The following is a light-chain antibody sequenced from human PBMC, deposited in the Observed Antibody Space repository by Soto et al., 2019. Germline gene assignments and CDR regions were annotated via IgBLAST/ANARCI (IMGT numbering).Light chain of an antibody. CDR1: QSINTW. V-gene: IGKV1-5*01. CDR3: QQYDGH. J-gene: IGKJ5*01. Sequence: DIQMTQSPSTLSASVGDRVTITCRASQSINTWLAWYQQKPGKAPKVLIYDASTLDSGVPSRFSGSGSGTDFTLTISSLQAEDFATYYCQQYDGHFGQGTRLEIK. CDR2: DAS.